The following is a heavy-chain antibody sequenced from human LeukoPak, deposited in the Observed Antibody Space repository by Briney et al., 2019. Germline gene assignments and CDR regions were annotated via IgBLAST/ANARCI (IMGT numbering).Heavy chain of an antibody. J-gene: IGHJ1*01. D-gene: IGHD2-2*01. CDR2: INPNSGGT. V-gene: IGHV1-2*02. CDR3: ARNIVVVPTVRYFQH. Sequence: ASVKVSCKASGYTFTSYYMHWVRQAPGQGLEWMGWINPNSGGTNYAQKFQGRVTMTRDTSISTAYMELSRLRSDDTAVYYCARNIVVVPTVRYFQHWGQGTLVTVSS. CDR1: GYTFTSYY.